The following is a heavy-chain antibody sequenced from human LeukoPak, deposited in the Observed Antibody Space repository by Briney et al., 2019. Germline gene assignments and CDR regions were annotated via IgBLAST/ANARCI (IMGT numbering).Heavy chain of an antibody. Sequence: SETLSLTCTVSGGSISDGPYSWSWVRQPPGKGLEWIGYIYYSGNTYSTASLRDRVTISVDRPKNQFSLKLTSVTAADTAVYFCARSLIRGDQNWLDPWGQGTLVTVSS. V-gene: IGHV4-30-2*01. D-gene: IGHD3-10*01. CDR1: GGSISDGPYS. CDR3: ARSLIRGDQNWLDP. CDR2: IYYSGNT. J-gene: IGHJ5*02.